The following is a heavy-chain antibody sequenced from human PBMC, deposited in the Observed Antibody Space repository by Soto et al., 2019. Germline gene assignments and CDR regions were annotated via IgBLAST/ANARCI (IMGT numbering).Heavy chain of an antibody. CDR2: INAGNGNT. D-gene: IGHD3-9*01. CDR1: GYTFTSYA. Sequence: ASVKVSCKASGYTFTSYAMHWVRQAPGQRLEWMGWINAGNGNTKYSQKFQGRFTISRDNSKNTLYLQMNSLRAEDTAVYYCAREGDYDILTGYYRGMFAWGQGTLVTAPQ. CDR3: AREGDYDILTGYYRGMFA. V-gene: IGHV1-3*01. J-gene: IGHJ5*02.